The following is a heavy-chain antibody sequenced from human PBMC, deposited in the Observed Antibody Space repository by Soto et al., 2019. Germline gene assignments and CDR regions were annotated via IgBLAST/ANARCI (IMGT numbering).Heavy chain of an antibody. CDR1: GFTFSDYY. V-gene: IGHV3-11*01. CDR3: AREQIVVVPAATYNWFDP. J-gene: IGHJ5*02. Sequence: PGGSLRLSCAASGFTFSDYYMSWIRQAPGKGLEWVSYISSSGSTIYYADSVKGRFTISRDNAKNSLYLQMNSLRAEDTAVYYCAREQIVVVPAATYNWFDPWGQGTLVTV. CDR2: ISSSGSTI. D-gene: IGHD2-2*01.